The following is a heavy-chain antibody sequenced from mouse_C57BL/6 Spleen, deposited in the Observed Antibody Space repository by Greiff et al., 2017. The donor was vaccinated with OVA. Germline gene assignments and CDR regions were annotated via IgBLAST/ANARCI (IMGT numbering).Heavy chain of an antibody. J-gene: IGHJ2*01. V-gene: IGHV5-16*01. CDR1: GFTFSDYY. CDR3: ARDGGYFDY. CDR2: INYDGSST. Sequence: EVMLVESEGGLVQPGSSMKLSCTASGFTFSDYYMAWVRQVPEKGLEWVANINYDGSSTYYLDSLKSRFIISRDNAKNILYLQMSSLKSEDTATYYCARDGGYFDYWGQGTTLTVSS.